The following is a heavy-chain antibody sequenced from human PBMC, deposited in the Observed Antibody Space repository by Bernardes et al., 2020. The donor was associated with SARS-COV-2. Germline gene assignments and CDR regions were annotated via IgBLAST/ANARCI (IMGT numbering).Heavy chain of an antibody. J-gene: IGHJ3*02. CDR2: ISGSGGTT. D-gene: IGHD3-16*01. V-gene: IGHV3-23*01. CDR3: AKVPFGALSFDAFDI. Sequence: GGSLRLSCAASGFTFSNYAMNWVRQAPGKGLEWVSSISGSGGTTYYADSVKGRFTISRDNSKKTLYLQMNSLRGEDTAVYYCAKVPFGALSFDAFDIWGQGTMVTVSS. CDR1: GFTFSNYA.